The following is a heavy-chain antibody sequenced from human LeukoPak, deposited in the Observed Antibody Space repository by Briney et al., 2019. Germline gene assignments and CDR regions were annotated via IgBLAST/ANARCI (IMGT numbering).Heavy chain of an antibody. D-gene: IGHD3-22*01. J-gene: IGHJ1*01. CDR3: ARGLGYYYDSSGYREYFQH. CDR1: GVSFSGYY. V-gene: IGHV4-34*01. Sequence: SETLSLTCAVYGVSFSGYYWRWIRQPPGKGLEWIGVISHSGSTNYNPYLKSRVTISVDTSKNQFSLKLSSVTAADTAVYYCARGLGYYYDSSGYREYFQHWGQGTLVTVSS. CDR2: ISHSGST.